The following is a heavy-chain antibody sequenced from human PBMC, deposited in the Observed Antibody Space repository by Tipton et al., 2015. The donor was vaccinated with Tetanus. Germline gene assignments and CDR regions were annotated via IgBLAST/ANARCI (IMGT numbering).Heavy chain of an antibody. V-gene: IGHV4-4*07. CDR1: RGSISSYY. CDR2: ISNGNP. CDR3: VRANYEFPKKGPFDY. J-gene: IGHJ4*02. D-gene: IGHD3-3*01. Sequence: TLSLTCSVSRGSISSYYWSWIRQPAGKGLEWIGHISNGNPDYSPSLKSRVTLSVDTSKNEFSLRLTSVTAADTAVYYCVRANYEFPKKGPFDYWGPGSLVIVAS.